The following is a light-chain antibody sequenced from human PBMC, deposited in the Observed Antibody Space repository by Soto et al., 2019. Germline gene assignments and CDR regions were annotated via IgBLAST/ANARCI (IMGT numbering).Light chain of an antibody. CDR1: QSVSSSY. J-gene: IGKJ1*01. CDR2: GAS. V-gene: IGKV3-20*01. Sequence: EIVLTQSPGTLSLSPGERATLSFSSSQSVSSSYLAWYQQKPGQAPRLLIYGASSRATGIPDRFSGSGSGTDFTLTISRLEPEDFAVYYCQQYGSSGTFGQGTKV. CDR3: QQYGSSGT.